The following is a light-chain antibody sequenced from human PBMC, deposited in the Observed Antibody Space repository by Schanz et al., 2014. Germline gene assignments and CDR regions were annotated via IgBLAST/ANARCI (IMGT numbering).Light chain of an antibody. CDR1: QSVKNNY. Sequence: EIVLTQSPGSLSLSPGERVTLSCRASQSVKNNYLAWYQQKPGQAPRLLIYDASSRATGIPDRFSGSGSGTDFTLSISRLEPEDFAVYYCQQYNNWPPWTFGQGTKVEIK. V-gene: IGKV3-20*01. J-gene: IGKJ1*01. CDR3: QQYNNWPPWT. CDR2: DAS.